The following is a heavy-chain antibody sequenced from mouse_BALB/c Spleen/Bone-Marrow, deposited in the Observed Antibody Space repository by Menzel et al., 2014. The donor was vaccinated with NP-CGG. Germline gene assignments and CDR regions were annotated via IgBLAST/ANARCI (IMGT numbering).Heavy chain of an antibody. Sequence: LQQSGSELVRPGASVKLSCKASGYTFTSYWMHWVKRRHGQGLEWIGNIYPGSGSTNYDEKFKSKGTLTVDTSSSTAYVHLSSLTSEDSAVYYCTRDQVRRGYYYAMDYWGQGTSVTVSS. J-gene: IGHJ4*01. D-gene: IGHD2-14*01. CDR1: GYTFTSYW. V-gene: IGHV1S22*01. CDR2: IYPGSGST. CDR3: TRDQVRRGYYYAMDY.